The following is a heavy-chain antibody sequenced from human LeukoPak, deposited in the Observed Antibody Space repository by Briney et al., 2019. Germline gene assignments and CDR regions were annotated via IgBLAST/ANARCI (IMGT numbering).Heavy chain of an antibody. Sequence: PGGSLRLSWAASGFIFSSDYMSWVRQVPGNGLDWVANINQDGSEKYYIDSVKGRFSISRDNAKDSLFLEMNRLRADDTAVYYCARGVGDAWGQGVMVTVSS. D-gene: IGHD2-15*01. J-gene: IGHJ3*01. CDR2: INQDGSEK. CDR3: ARGVGDA. V-gene: IGHV3-7*01. CDR1: GFIFSSDY.